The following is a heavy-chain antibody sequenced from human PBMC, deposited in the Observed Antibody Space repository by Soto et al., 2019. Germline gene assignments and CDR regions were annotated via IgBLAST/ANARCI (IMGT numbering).Heavy chain of an antibody. CDR2: IIPIFGTA. CDR3: ATGRSYGDYFDY. D-gene: IGHD4-17*01. V-gene: IGHV1-69*13. J-gene: IGHJ4*02. CDR1: GGTFSSYA. Sequence: SVKVSCKASGGTFSSYAISWVRQAPGQGLEWMGGIIPIFGTANYAQKFQGRVTIIADESTSTAYMELSSLRSEDTAVYYCATGRSYGDYFDYWGQGTLVTVSS.